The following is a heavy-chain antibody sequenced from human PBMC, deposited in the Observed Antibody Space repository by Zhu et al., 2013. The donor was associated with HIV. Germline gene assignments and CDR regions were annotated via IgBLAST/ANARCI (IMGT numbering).Heavy chain of an antibody. CDR1: GGSFSGYY. Sequence: QVQLQQWGAGLLKPSETLSLTCAVYGGSFSGYYWSWIRQPPGKGLEWIGEINHSGSTNYNPSLKSRVTISVDTSKNQFSLKLSSVTAADTAVYYCAGDIVVVPAAILGGLRGYYYYGMDVWGQGTTVTVSS. CDR2: INHSGST. CDR3: AGDIVVVPAAILGGLRGYYYYGMDV. V-gene: IGHV4-34*01. D-gene: IGHD2-2*02. J-gene: IGHJ6*02.